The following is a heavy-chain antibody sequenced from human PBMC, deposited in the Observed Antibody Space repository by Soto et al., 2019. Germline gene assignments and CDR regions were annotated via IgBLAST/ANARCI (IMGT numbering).Heavy chain of an antibody. V-gene: IGHV1-3*01. CDR2: INAGNGNT. J-gene: IGHJ4*02. Sequence: VKVSCKASGYTFTSYAMHWVRQAPGQRLEWMGWINAGNGNTKYSQKFQGRVTITRDTSASTAYMELSSLRSEDTAVHYCAKSATVPAAIAYWGQGTLVTVSS. CDR1: GYTFTSYA. D-gene: IGHD2-2*02. CDR3: AKSATVPAAIAY.